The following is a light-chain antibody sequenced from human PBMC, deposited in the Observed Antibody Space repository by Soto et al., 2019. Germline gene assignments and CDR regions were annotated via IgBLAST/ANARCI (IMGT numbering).Light chain of an antibody. V-gene: IGLV1-47*01. CDR1: XXNIGNNY. J-gene: IGLJ1*01. Sequence: QSVLTQPPSVSGTPGXXVTISCSXXXXNIGNNYVYWFQQLPGTAPKVLSNRNNQRPSGVPDRFSGSKSGTSASLAISGLRSEDEAEYYCAAWDDTVRSYVFGTGTKVTVL. CDR2: RNN. CDR3: AAWDDTVRSYV.